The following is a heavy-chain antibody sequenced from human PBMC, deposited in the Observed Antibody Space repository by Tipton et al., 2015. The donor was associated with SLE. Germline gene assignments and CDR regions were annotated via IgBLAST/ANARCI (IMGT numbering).Heavy chain of an antibody. J-gene: IGHJ4*02. V-gene: IGHV4-30-4*01. CDR3: ARGPRITRFDY. CDR1: GGSISSGDYY. D-gene: IGHD3-3*01. CDR2: IYYSGST. Sequence: TLSLTCTVSGGSISSGDYYWTWIRQPPGKGLEWIGYIYYSGSTYYNPSLKNRVTISVDTSKNQFSLKLSSVTAADTAVYYCARGPRITRFDYWGQGTLVTVSS.